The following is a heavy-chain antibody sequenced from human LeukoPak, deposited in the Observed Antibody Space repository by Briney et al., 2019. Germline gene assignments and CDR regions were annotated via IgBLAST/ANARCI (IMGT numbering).Heavy chain of an antibody. CDR2: IYYSGST. CDR3: ARAKDDYGDNWFDP. CDR1: GGSISSGGYS. V-gene: IGHV4-30-4*07. J-gene: IGHJ5*02. D-gene: IGHD4-17*01. Sequence: PSETLSLTCAVSGGSISSGGYSWSWIRQPPGKGLEWIGYIYYSGSTYYNPSLKSRVTISVDTSKNQFSLKLSSVTAADTAVYYCARAKDDYGDNWFDPWGQGTLVTVSS.